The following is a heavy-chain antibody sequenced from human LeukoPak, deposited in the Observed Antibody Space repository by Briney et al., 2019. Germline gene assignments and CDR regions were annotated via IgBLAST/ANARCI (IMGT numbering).Heavy chain of an antibody. J-gene: IGHJ4*02. Sequence: GGSLRLSCAASGLSLSSTYMSWVRQTPGKGLEWVSVIYSGGSTYYADSVKGRFTISRDNSKNTLYLQMNSLRAEDTAVYYCARDLLEWYFDYWGQGTLVTVSS. V-gene: IGHV3-66*01. CDR2: IYSGGST. CDR3: ARDLLEWYFDY. D-gene: IGHD3-3*01. CDR1: GLSLSSTY.